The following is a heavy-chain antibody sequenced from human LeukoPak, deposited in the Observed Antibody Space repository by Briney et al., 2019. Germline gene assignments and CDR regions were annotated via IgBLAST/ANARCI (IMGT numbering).Heavy chain of an antibody. V-gene: IGHV3-23*01. CDR1: GFTFSSYS. Sequence: GGSLRLSCATSGFTFSSYSMSWVRQAPGKGLEWVSVISGNGGDTFYADSVKGRFTISRDNSKHTLYLQMTSLRAEDTAVYYCAKDRRLTSRYMDVWGKGTTVTVSS. CDR3: AKDRRLTSRYMDV. J-gene: IGHJ6*03. D-gene: IGHD2-2*01. CDR2: ISGNGGDT.